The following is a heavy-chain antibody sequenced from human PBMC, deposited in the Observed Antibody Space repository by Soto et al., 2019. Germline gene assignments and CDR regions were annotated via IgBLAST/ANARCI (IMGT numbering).Heavy chain of an antibody. CDR2: INHSGST. CDR1: GGSFSGYY. D-gene: IGHD3-10*01. Sequence: QVQLQQWGAGLLKPSETLSLTCAVYGGSFSGYYWSWIRQPPGKGLEWIGEINHSGSTNYNPSLKSRVTISVDTSKNQFSLKLSSVTAADTAVYYCVRTKVLLWFGELSPSWGMDVWGQGTTVTVSS. CDR3: VRTKVLLWFGELSPSWGMDV. V-gene: IGHV4-34*01. J-gene: IGHJ6*02.